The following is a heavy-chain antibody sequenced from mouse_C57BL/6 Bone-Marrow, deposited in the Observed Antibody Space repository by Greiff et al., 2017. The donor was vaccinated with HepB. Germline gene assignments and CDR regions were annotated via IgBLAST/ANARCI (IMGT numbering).Heavy chain of an antibody. V-gene: IGHV1-59*01. Sequence: QVQLQQSGAELVRPGTSVKLSCKASGYTFTSYWMHWVKQRPGQGLEWIGVIDPSDSYTNYNQKFKGKATLTVDTSSSTAYMQLSSLTSEDSAVYYCARAGGYPDWYFDVWGTGTTVTVSS. CDR2: IDPSDSYT. CDR3: ARAGGYPDWYFDV. J-gene: IGHJ1*03. D-gene: IGHD2-2*01. CDR1: GYTFTSYW.